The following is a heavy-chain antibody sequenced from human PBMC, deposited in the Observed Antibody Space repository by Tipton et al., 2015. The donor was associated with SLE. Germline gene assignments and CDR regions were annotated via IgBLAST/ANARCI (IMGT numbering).Heavy chain of an antibody. D-gene: IGHD4-23*01. CDR2: IYYSGST. J-gene: IGHJ5*02. Sequence: TLSLTCTVSGGSISSYYWSWIRQPPGKGLEWIGYIYYSGSTNYNPSLKSRVTISVDTSKNQFSLKLSSVTAADTAVYYCAGDYGGNWFDPWGQGTLVTVSS. CDR3: AGDYGGNWFDP. CDR1: GGSISSYY. V-gene: IGHV4-59*12.